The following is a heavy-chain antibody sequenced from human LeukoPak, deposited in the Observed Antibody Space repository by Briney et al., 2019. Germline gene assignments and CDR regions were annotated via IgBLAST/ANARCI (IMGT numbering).Heavy chain of an antibody. Sequence: ASVKVSCKASGYTFTGYYMHWVRQAPGQGLEWMGWINPNSGGTNYAQKFQGWVTMTRDTSISTAYMELSRLRSDDTAVYYCARETSSWSNSHAFETWGQGTMVTVSS. D-gene: IGHD6-13*01. CDR1: GYTFTGYY. CDR2: INPNSGGT. J-gene: IGHJ3*02. CDR3: ARETSSWSNSHAFET. V-gene: IGHV1-2*04.